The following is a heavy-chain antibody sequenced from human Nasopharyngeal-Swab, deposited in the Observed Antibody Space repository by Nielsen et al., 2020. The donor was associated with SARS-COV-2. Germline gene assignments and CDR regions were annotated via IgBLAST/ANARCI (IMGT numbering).Heavy chain of an antibody. Sequence: SETLSLTCAVYGGSFSGYYWSWIRQPPGKGLEWIGEINHSGSTNYNPSLKSRVTISVDTSKNQFSLKLSSVTAADTAVYYCARGGAAAGTGVWWFDPRGQGTLVTVSS. V-gene: IGHV4-34*01. D-gene: IGHD6-13*01. CDR3: ARGGAAAGTGVWWFDP. CDR1: GGSFSGYY. CDR2: INHSGST. J-gene: IGHJ5*02.